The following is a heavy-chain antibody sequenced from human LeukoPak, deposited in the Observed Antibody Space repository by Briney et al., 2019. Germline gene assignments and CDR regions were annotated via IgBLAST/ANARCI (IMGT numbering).Heavy chain of an antibody. D-gene: IGHD3-10*01. V-gene: IGHV3-30-3*01. J-gene: IGHJ4*02. CDR3: ARDLSWFGELLIDY. CDR2: ISYDGSNK. CDR1: GFTFSSYA. Sequence: PGGSLRLSCAASGFTFSSYAMHWVRQAPGEGLEWMAVISYDGSNKYYADSVKGRFTISRDNSKNTLYLQMNSLRAEDTAVYYCARDLSWFGELLIDYWGQGTLVTVSS.